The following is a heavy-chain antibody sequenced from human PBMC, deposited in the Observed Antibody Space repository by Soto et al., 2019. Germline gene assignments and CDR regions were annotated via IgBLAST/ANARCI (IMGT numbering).Heavy chain of an antibody. J-gene: IGHJ4*02. CDR2: ISHYGSS. CDR1: GGSFSGYC. Sequence: QVQLQQWGAGLLKPSETLSLTCAVYGGSFSGYCWTWIRQSPGKGLEWIGEISHYGSSSYNPSLKRRVTMSVDTSKNHFSLKLTSVTAADTAVYYCARGRRGYTNTWYVDWGQRTLVTVSS. CDR3: ARGRRGYTNTWYVD. V-gene: IGHV4-34*01. D-gene: IGHD6-13*01.